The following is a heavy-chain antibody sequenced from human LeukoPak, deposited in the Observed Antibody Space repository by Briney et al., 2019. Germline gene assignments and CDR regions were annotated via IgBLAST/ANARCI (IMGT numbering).Heavy chain of an antibody. D-gene: IGHD1-26*01. CDR3: ARELSVGATNDAFDI. CDR1: GGSISSYY. Sequence: SETLSLTCTVSGGSISSYYWSWIRQPAGKGLEWIGRIYTSGSTNYNPSLKSRVTMSVDTSKNQFSLKLSSVTAADTAVYYCARELSVGATNDAFDIWGQGTMVTVSS. J-gene: IGHJ3*02. CDR2: IYTSGST. V-gene: IGHV4-4*07.